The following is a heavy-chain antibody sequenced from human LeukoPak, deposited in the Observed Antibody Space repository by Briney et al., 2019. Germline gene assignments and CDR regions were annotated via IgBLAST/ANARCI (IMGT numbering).Heavy chain of an antibody. V-gene: IGHV3-20*04. D-gene: IGHD3-10*01. J-gene: IGHJ3*02. Sequence: GGSLRLSCAASGFTFDDYGMSWVRQAPGKGLEWVSGINWNGGSTGYADSVEGRFTISRDNAKNSLYLQMNSLRAEDTALYYCARDYGSGVTDAFDIWGQGTMVTVSS. CDR1: GFTFDDYG. CDR2: INWNGGST. CDR3: ARDYGSGVTDAFDI.